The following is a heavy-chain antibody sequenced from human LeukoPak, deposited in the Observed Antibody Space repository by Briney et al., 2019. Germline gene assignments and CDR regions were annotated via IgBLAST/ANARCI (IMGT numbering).Heavy chain of an antibody. V-gene: IGHV1-8*03. CDR1: GYTFTSYY. CDR3: ARGSEPHYYDSSTLDF. J-gene: IGHJ4*02. CDR2: MNPNSGNT. Sequence: ASVKVSCKASGYTFTSYYINWVRQATGQGLEWMGWMNPNSGNTGYAQKFQGRVTITRHTSINTAHMELSSLRSEDTAVYYCARGSEPHYYDSSTLDFWGQGTLVTVSS. D-gene: IGHD3-22*01.